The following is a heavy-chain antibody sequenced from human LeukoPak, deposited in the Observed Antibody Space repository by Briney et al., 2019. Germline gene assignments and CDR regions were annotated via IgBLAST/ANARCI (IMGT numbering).Heavy chain of an antibody. J-gene: IGHJ5*02. CDR2: ISYDGSNK. V-gene: IGHV3-30-3*01. CDR1: GFTFSSYA. CDR3: AIAPLHYYDSSGYYRS. Sequence: GRSLRLSCAASGFTFSSYAMHWVRQAPGKGLEWVAVISYDGSNKYYADSVKGRFTISRDNSKNTLYLQMNSLRAEDTAVYYCAIAPLHYYDSSGYYRSWGQGTLVTVSS. D-gene: IGHD3-22*01.